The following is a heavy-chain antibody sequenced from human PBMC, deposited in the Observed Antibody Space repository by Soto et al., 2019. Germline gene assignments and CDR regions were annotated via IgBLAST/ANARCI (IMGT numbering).Heavy chain of an antibody. J-gene: IGHJ5*02. CDR1: GFTFSSYS. Sequence: VGSLRLSCAASGFTFSSYSMNWVRQAPGKGLEWVSSISTTSSYIFYADSVKGRFTISRDNAKNSLYLQMNSLRAEDTAVYYCASPGWFDPWGQGTLVTVSS. CDR2: ISTTSSYI. CDR3: ASPGWFDP. V-gene: IGHV3-21*01.